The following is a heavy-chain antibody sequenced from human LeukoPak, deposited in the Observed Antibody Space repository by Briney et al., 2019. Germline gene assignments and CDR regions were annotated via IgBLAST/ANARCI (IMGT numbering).Heavy chain of an antibody. Sequence: SETLSLTCTVSGGSISSYYWSWIRQPAGKGLEWIGRIYTSGSTNYNPSLKSRVTISVDTSKNQFSLKLSSVTAADTAVYYCARASPEYYDFWSGPRAYYYYMDVWGKGTTVTVSS. D-gene: IGHD3-3*01. CDR2: IYTSGST. CDR1: GGSISSYY. CDR3: ARASPEYYDFWSGPRAYYYYMDV. V-gene: IGHV4-4*07. J-gene: IGHJ6*03.